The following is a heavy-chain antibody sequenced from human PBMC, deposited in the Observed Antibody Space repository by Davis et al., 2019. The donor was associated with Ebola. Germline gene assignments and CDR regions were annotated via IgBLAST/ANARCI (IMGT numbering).Heavy chain of an antibody. CDR1: GGSISGYY. Sequence: SETLSLTCTVSGGSISGYYWSWIRQPPGKGLEWIGEINHSGSTNYNPSLKSRVTISVDTSKNQFSLKLSSVTAADTAVYYCARVGGFWSGYGMDVWGQGTTVTVSS. CDR3: ARVGGFWSGYGMDV. CDR2: INHSGST. D-gene: IGHD3-3*01. J-gene: IGHJ6*02. V-gene: IGHV4-34*01.